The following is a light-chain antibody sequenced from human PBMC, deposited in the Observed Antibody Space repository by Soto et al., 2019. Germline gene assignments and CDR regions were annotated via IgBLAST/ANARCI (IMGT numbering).Light chain of an antibody. V-gene: IGLV2-14*01. CDR3: CSYTTSSTYV. CDR1: SSDVGSYNN. Sequence: QSALTQPASVSVSPGQSITISCTGTSSDVGSYNNVSWYQQHPGKAPKVMIYDVSNRPSGVSYRFSGSKSGNTASLTISGSQAEHEADYYCCSYTTSSTYVFGTGTKVTVL. CDR2: DVS. J-gene: IGLJ1*01.